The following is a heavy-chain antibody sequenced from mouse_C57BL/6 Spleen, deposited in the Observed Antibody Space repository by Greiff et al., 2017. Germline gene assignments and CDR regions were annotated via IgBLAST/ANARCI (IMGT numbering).Heavy chain of an antibody. Sequence: VQLQQSGPGLVKPSQSLSLTCSVTGYSITSGYYWNWIRKFPGNKLEWMGYISYDGSNNYNPFLKNRISITRDTSKNQFFLKLNSLTTEDTATYYCASPYGNYETWFAYWGQGTLVTVSA. CDR2: ISYDGSN. CDR1: GYSITSGYY. D-gene: IGHD2-1*01. J-gene: IGHJ3*01. CDR3: ASPYGNYETWFAY. V-gene: IGHV3-6*01.